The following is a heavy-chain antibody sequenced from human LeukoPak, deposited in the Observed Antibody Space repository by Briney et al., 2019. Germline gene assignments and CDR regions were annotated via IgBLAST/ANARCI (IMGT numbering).Heavy chain of an antibody. D-gene: IGHD3-22*01. CDR2: IYHSGST. V-gene: IGHV4-4*02. CDR1: GGSISSSNW. Sequence: PSGTLSLTCAVSGGSISSSNWWSWVRQPPGKGLEWIGEIYHSGSTNYNPSLKSRVTISVDKSKNQFSLKLSSVTAADTAVYYCARLWHHYDSSGSSSWGQGTLVTVSS. J-gene: IGHJ5*02. CDR3: ARLWHHYDSSGSSS.